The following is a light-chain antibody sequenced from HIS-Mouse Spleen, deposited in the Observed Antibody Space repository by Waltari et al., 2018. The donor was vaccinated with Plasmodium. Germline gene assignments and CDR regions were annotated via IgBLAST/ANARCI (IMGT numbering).Light chain of an antibody. CDR2: AAS. Sequence: DIQMTQSPSSLSASVGDRVTITCRASQSISSYLNWYKQKTGKAPKLLIYAASSLQSGVPSRFSGSGSGTDFTLTISSLQPEDFATYYCQQSYSTPMYTFGQGTKLEIK. J-gene: IGKJ2*01. V-gene: IGKV1-39*01. CDR3: QQSYSTPMYT. CDR1: QSISSY.